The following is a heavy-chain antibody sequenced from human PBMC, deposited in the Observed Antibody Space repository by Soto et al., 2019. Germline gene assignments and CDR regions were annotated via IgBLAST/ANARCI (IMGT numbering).Heavy chain of an antibody. V-gene: IGHV3-30*18. Sequence: QVQLVESGGGVVQPGRSLRLSCAASGFAFSRDGMHWVRQAPGKGLEWVAVISFDGSQKYYADSVRGRFTISRDNSKNAVDLQMNSLRPEDTGLYYSANPKGADIPFDTRGRGTLVTVSS. J-gene: IGHJ4*02. CDR3: ANPKGADIPFDT. CDR1: GFAFSRDG. D-gene: IGHD3-9*01. CDR2: ISFDGSQK.